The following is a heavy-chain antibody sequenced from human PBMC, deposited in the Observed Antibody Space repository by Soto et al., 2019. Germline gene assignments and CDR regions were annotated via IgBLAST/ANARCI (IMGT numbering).Heavy chain of an antibody. CDR3: ARDSTMIVVVITSPDY. D-gene: IGHD3-22*01. V-gene: IGHV3-30-3*01. J-gene: IGHJ4*02. Sequence: HPGGSLRLSCAASGFTFSSYAMHWVRQAPGKGLEWVAVISYDGSNKYYADSVKGRFTISRDNSKNTLYLQMNSLRAEDTAVYYCARDSTMIVVVITSPDYWGQGTLVTVSS. CDR1: GFTFSSYA. CDR2: ISYDGSNK.